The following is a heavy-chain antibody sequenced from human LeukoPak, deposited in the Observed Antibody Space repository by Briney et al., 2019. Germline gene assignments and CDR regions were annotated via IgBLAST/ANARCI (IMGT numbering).Heavy chain of an antibody. D-gene: IGHD3-10*01. CDR3: ARGYYGSGPYYYYGMDV. CDR2: MNPNSGNT. J-gene: IGHJ6*02. V-gene: IGHV1-8*01. CDR1: GYTFTSYD. Sequence: ASVKVSCKASGYTFTSYDINWVRQATGQGLEWLGWMNPNSGNTGYAQKFQGRVTMIRNTSISTAYMELSSLRSEDTAVYYCARGYYGSGPYYYYGMDVWGQGTTVTVSS.